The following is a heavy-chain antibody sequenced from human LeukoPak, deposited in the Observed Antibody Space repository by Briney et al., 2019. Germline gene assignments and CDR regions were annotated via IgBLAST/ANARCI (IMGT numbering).Heavy chain of an antibody. CDR2: IIPIFGTA. J-gene: IGHJ4*02. D-gene: IGHD6-13*01. Sequence: SVKVSCKASGGTFSSYAISWVRQAPGQGLEWMGGIIPIFGTANYAQNFQGRVTITTDESTSTAYLEVSSLSSEDTAVYYCARGDGRSSPFDYWGQGTLVTVSS. CDR1: GGTFSSYA. CDR3: ARGDGRSSPFDY. V-gene: IGHV1-69*05.